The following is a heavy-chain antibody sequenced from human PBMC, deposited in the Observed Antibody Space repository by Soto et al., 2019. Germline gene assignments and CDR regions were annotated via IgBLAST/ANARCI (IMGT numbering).Heavy chain of an antibody. V-gene: IGHV4-31*03. J-gene: IGHJ4*02. CDR1: GGSISSGGYY. CDR3: ARAGYYGDYDFDY. Sequence: SETLSLTCTVSGGSISSGGYYWSWIRQHPGKGLEWIGYIYYSGSTYYNPSLKSRVTISVDTSKNQFSLKLSSVTAADTAVYYCARAGYYGDYDFDYWGQGTLVTVSS. CDR2: IYYSGST. D-gene: IGHD4-17*01.